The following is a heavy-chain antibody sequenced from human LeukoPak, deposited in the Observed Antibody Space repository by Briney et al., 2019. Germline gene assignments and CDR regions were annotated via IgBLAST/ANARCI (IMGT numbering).Heavy chain of an antibody. CDR3: ARSPRGYSSGYHSNHFDY. CDR1: GFTLSSYS. J-gene: IGHJ4*02. V-gene: IGHV3-21*01. D-gene: IGHD5-18*01. Sequence: GGTLRLSCAASGFTLSSYSMNWVRQAPGKGLEWVSSISSGSSYIYYADSVKGRFTISRDNAKNSLYLQMNSLRAEDTAVYYCARSPRGYSSGYHSNHFDYWGQGTLVTVFS. CDR2: ISSGSSYI.